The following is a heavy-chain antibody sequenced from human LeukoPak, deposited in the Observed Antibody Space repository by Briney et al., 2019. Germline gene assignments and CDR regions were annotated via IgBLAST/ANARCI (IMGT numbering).Heavy chain of an antibody. Sequence: ASVKVSCKASGYTFTSYFMHWVRQAPGQGLEWMGIINPSGGSTGYAQKFQGRATMTRDTSTSAVYMALRSLRSEDTAVYYCARGTRDGYNPFDYWGQGTLVTVSS. V-gene: IGHV1-46*01. D-gene: IGHD5-24*01. CDR3: ARGTRDGYNPFDY. J-gene: IGHJ4*02. CDR2: INPSGGST. CDR1: GYTFTSYF.